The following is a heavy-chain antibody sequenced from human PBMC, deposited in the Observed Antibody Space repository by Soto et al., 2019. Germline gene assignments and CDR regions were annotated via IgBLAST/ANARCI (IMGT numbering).Heavy chain of an antibody. CDR3: ARMRADFSRALDY. J-gene: IGHJ4*02. V-gene: IGHV2-70*01. D-gene: IGHD3-3*01. Sequence: GXVPTLVNPTQTLTLTCTFSGFSLSTSGMCVSWIRQPPGKALEWLALIDCDDDKYYSTSLKTRLTISKDTSKNQVVLTMTNMDPVDTATYYCARMRADFSRALDYWGQGTLVTVSS. CDR2: IDCDDDK. CDR1: GFSLSTSGMC.